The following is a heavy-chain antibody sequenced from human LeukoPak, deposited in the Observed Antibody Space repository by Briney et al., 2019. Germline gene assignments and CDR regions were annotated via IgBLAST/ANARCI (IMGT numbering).Heavy chain of an antibody. D-gene: IGHD3-3*01. Sequence: SETLSLTCTVSGGSISSYYWSWLRQPPGKGLEWIGYIYYSGSTNYNPSLKSRVTISVDTSKSQFSLKLSSVTAADTAVYYCARVTYYDFWSGYYTGIWFDPWGQGTLVTVS. V-gene: IGHV4-59*01. CDR1: GGSISSYY. CDR3: ARVTYYDFWSGYYTGIWFDP. J-gene: IGHJ5*02. CDR2: IYYSGST.